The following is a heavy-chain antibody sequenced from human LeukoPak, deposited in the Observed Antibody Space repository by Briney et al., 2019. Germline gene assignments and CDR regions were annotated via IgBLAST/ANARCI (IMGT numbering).Heavy chain of an antibody. D-gene: IGHD2-2*01. CDR2: IIPIFGTA. Sequence: GASVKVSCKASGGTFSSYAIGWVRQAPGQGLEWMGGIIPIFGTANYAQKFQGRVTITADESTSTAYMELSSLRSEDTAVYYCARVGRYCSSTSCYGPFDIWGQGTMVTVSS. J-gene: IGHJ3*02. CDR1: GGTFSSYA. V-gene: IGHV1-69*13. CDR3: ARVGRYCSSTSCYGPFDI.